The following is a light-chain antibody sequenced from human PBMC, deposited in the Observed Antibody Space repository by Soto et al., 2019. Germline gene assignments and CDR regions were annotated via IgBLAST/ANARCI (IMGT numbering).Light chain of an antibody. CDR3: SSYACTTRV. CDR2: DVS. CDR1: SSDVGAYNY. V-gene: IGLV2-14*01. Sequence: QSALTQPASVSGSPGQSITISCTGTSSDVGAYNYVSWYQQHPGKAPKLMIYDVSNRPSGVSIRFSGSKSGNTASLTISGLQAEDEADYYCSSYACTTRVFGGGTKLTVL. J-gene: IGLJ3*02.